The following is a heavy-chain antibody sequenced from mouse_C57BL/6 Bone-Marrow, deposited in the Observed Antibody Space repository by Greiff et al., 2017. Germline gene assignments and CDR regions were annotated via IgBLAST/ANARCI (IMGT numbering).Heavy chain of an antibody. CDR2: INSDGGST. CDR3: ARGEIYYDYSWFAY. D-gene: IGHD2-4*01. V-gene: IGHV5-2*03. Sequence: EVMLVESGGGLVQPGESLKLSCESNEYDFPSHDMSWVRKTPEKRLELVAAINSDGGSTYYPDTMERRFIISRDNTKKTLYLQMSSLRSEDTALYYCARGEIYYDYSWFAYWGQGTLVTVSA. J-gene: IGHJ3*01. CDR1: EYDFPSHD.